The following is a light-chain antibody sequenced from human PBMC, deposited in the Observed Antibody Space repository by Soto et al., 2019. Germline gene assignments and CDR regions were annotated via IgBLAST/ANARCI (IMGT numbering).Light chain of an antibody. CDR2: GAS. J-gene: IGKJ5*01. V-gene: IGKV3-20*01. CDR3: QQYGSSPPIT. Sequence: EIVLTQSPGTLSLSPGERATLSCRASQSVSNNYLAWSQQKPGQAPRLLIYGASSRATGIPDRFTGSGSGTDFTLTIARLEPADYAVYYCQQYGSSPPITFGQGTRLDIK. CDR1: QSVSNNY.